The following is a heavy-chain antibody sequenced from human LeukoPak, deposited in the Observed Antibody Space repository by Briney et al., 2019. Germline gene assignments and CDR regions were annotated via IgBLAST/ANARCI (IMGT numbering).Heavy chain of an antibody. CDR2: INPNSGGT. D-gene: IGHD4-17*01. CDR1: GYTFTGYY. J-gene: IGHJ3*02. CDR3: ARKMTTVPKGAFDI. Sequence: ASVKVSCKASGYTFTGYYMHWVRQAPGQGLEWMGWINPNSGGTNYAQKFQGGVTITADESTSTAYMELSSLRSEDTAVYYCARKMTTVPKGAFDIWGQGTMVTVSS. V-gene: IGHV1-2*02.